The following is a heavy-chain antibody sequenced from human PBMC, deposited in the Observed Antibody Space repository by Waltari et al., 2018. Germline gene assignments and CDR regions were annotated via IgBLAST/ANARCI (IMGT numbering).Heavy chain of an antibody. CDR1: GGSIRSSSYY. CDR2: IYYSGST. J-gene: IGHJ3*02. Sequence: QLKLQESGPGLVKPSETLSLTCTVSGGSIRSSSYYWGWIRQPPGKGLEWIGSIYYSGSTYYNPALKSRVTISVDTSKNQFSLKLSSVTAADTAVYYCAQDGKDAFDIWGQGTMVTVSS. V-gene: IGHV4-39*07. CDR3: AQDGKDAFDI.